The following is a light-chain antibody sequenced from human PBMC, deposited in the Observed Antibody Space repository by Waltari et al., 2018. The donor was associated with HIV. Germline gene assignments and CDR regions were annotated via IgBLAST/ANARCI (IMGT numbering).Light chain of an antibody. J-gene: IGLJ3*02. CDR1: DRELGFSNF. V-gene: IGLV2-14*01. Sequence: QSVLTPPASVSGSPGQSISISCTGTDRELGFSNFVSCYQHLPGKAPRLIIYRCTARASGISSRFSASKSGNTASLSISGLQLEDEGDYYCTSYSYSHHFAFGGGTTLTVL. CDR2: RCT. CDR3: TSYSYSHHFA.